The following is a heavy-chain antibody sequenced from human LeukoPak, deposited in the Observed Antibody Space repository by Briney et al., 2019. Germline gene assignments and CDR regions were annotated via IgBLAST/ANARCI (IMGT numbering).Heavy chain of an antibody. CDR3: ARAARTGYSSSWFDY. D-gene: IGHD6-13*01. CDR1: GGTFSSYA. Sequence: ASVKVSCKASGGTFSSYAISWVRQAPGQGLEWMGGIIPIFGTANYAQKFQGRVTITADESTSTAYMELSSLRSEDTAVYYCARAARTGYSSSWFDYWGQGTLVTVSS. J-gene: IGHJ4*02. V-gene: IGHV1-69*13. CDR2: IIPIFGTA.